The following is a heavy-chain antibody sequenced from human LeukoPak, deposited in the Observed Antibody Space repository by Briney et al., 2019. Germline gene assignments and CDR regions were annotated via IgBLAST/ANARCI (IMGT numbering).Heavy chain of an antibody. CDR1: GFSFSSYW. CDR3: ARAPSEIGGYYPEYFRH. J-gene: IGHJ1*01. Sequence: QPGGSLRLSCAASGFSFSSYWMHWVRQAPGKGLVWVSRIKSDGKTNYADSVKGRFTISRDNAKSTVSLQMNSLRAEDTGVYYCARAPSEIGGYYPEYFRHWGQGTLVTVSS. V-gene: IGHV3-74*01. D-gene: IGHD3-22*01. CDR2: IKSDGKT.